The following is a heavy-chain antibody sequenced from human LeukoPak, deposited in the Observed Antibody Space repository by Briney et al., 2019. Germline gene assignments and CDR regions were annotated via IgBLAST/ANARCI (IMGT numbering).Heavy chain of an antibody. CDR1: GFTFSGYA. V-gene: IGHV3-23*01. D-gene: IGHD6-13*01. Sequence: GGSLRLSCAASGFTFSGYAMSWVRQAPGKGLEWVSSISGSGGNTYYADSVKGRFTISRDNSKNTLYLQMNSLRAEDTAVFYCAKAGYTSSWLDYWGQGTLVTVSS. CDR2: ISGSGGNT. J-gene: IGHJ4*02. CDR3: AKAGYTSSWLDY.